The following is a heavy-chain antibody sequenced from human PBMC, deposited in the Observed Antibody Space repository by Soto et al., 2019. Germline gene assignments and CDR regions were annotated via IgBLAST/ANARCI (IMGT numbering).Heavy chain of an antibody. CDR3: ARENYSGNYYYMDV. Sequence: SETRSLTCTVSGGSISTYYWSWIRQPPGKGLEWIGYIYYSGNTNYNPSLKSRVTISLDTSKNQFSLKLSSVTAADTAVYYCARENYSGNYYYMDVCGKGTTVTVSS. J-gene: IGHJ6*03. D-gene: IGHD3-10*01. CDR2: IYYSGNT. CDR1: GGSISTYY. V-gene: IGHV4-59*01.